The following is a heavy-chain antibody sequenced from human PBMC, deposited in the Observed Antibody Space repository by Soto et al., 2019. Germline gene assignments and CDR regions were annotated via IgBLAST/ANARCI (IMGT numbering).Heavy chain of an antibody. CDR1: GFTFSSYA. CDR3: ARDHIVVVTAIRRFDY. D-gene: IGHD2-21*02. CDR2: ISYDGSNK. V-gene: IGHV3-30-3*01. J-gene: IGHJ4*02. Sequence: PGGSLRLSCAASGFTFSSYAMHWVRQAPGKGLEWVAVISYDGSNKYYADSVKGRFTISRDNSKNTLYLQMNSLRAEDTAVYYCARDHIVVVTAIRRFDYWGQGTLVTVSS.